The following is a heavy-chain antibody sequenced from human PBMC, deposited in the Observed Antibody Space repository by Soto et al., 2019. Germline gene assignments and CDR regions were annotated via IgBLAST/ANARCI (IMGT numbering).Heavy chain of an antibody. CDR2: ISGTGANT. V-gene: IGHV3-23*01. Sequence: EEQLLESGGGLVQPGGSLRLSCAASGFTFSSSAMSWVRQAPGKGLEWVSAISGTGANTYYADYVKGRFTVSRDNAENTLYLQLNSLRTEDTAAYYCARTDKMVRGVKLGMDVWCQGTTVTVSS. CDR1: GFTFSSSA. J-gene: IGHJ6*02. D-gene: IGHD3-10*01. CDR3: ARTDKMVRGVKLGMDV.